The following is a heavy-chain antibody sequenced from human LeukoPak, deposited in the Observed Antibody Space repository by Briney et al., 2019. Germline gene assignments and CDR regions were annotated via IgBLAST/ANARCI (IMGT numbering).Heavy chain of an antibody. CDR1: GGSISSGGYY. V-gene: IGHV4-31*03. CDR2: IYYSGST. Sequence: SETLSLTCTVSGGSISSGGYYWSWIRQHPGKGLEWFGYIYYSGSTYYNPSLKSRVTISVDTSKNQFSLKLSSVTAADTAVYYCARDVVVAANPAGYYYYGMDVWGQGTTVTVSS. CDR3: ARDVVVAANPAGYYYYGMDV. D-gene: IGHD2-15*01. J-gene: IGHJ6*02.